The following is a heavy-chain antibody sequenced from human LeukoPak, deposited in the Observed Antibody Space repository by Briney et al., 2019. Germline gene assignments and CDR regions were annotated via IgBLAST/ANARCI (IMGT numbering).Heavy chain of an antibody. CDR2: ISGSGSSI. Sequence: GGSLRLSCAASGFTFSSYEMNWVRQAPGKGLEWVSYISGSGSSINYADSLRGRFTISRDNAKNSLYLQMNSLRAEDTAVYYCARIYDNSGYYDYWGQGTLVTVSS. CDR1: GFTFSSYE. V-gene: IGHV3-48*03. D-gene: IGHD3-22*01. J-gene: IGHJ4*02. CDR3: ARIYDNSGYYDY.